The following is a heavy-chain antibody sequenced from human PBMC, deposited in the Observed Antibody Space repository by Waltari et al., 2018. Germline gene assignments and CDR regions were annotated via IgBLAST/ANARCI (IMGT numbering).Heavy chain of an antibody. D-gene: IGHD1-26*01. Sequence: EVQLVESGGGLVQPGESLRLSCGASGFTFSSYWMSLVRQAPGKGREWVVNKSQDGMGKYYGDSVRGRFTVSRDNAQDSMYLHVNSLRAEDTAIYYCSINDAWSFRVWGQGTLVTVSS. CDR2: KSQDGMGK. CDR1: GFTFSSYW. V-gene: IGHV3-7*03. J-gene: IGHJ1*01. CDR3: SINDAWSFRV.